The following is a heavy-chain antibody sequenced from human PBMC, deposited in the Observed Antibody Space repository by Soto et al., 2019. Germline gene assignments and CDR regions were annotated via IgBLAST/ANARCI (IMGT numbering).Heavy chain of an antibody. D-gene: IGHD3-22*01. CDR2: IYYSGST. V-gene: IGHV4-30-4*01. Sequence: SETLSLTCTVSGGSISSGDYYWSWIRQPPGKGLEWIGYIYYSGSTYYNPSLKSRVTISVDTSKNQFSLKLSSVTAADTAVYYCARGAYDSSGHDAFDIWGQGTMVTVSS. CDR3: ARGAYDSSGHDAFDI. CDR1: GGSISSGDYY. J-gene: IGHJ3*02.